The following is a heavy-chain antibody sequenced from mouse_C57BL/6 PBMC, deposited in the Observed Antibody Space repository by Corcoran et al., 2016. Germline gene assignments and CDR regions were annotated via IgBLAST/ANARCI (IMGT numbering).Heavy chain of an antibody. J-gene: IGHJ4*01. CDR1: GYTFTTYG. Sequence: QIQLVQSGPELKKPGETVKISCKASGYTFTTYGMSWVKQAPGKGLKWMGWINTYSGVPTYADDFKGRFAFSLETSASTAYLQINNLKNEDTATYFCARDGLLRNAMDYWGQGTSVTVSS. V-gene: IGHV9-3*01. CDR2: INTYSGVP. D-gene: IGHD1-1*01. CDR3: ARDGLLRNAMDY.